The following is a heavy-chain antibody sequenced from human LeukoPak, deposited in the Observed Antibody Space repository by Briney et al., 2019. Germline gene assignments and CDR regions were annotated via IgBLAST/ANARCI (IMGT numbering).Heavy chain of an antibody. D-gene: IGHD3-10*01. CDR1: GGSISSYY. CDR3: ARVRYYGSGSYYSYYYYYMDV. CDR2: IYTSGST. J-gene: IGHJ6*03. Sequence: SETLSLTCTASGGSISSYYWSWIRQPAGKGLEWIGRIYTSGSTNYNPSLKRRVTMSVDTSKNQFSLKLSSVTAADTAVYYCARVRYYGSGSYYSYYYYYMDVWGKGTTVTISS. V-gene: IGHV4-4*07.